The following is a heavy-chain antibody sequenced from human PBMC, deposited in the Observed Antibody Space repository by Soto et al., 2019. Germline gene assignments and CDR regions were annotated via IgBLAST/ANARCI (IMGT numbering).Heavy chain of an antibody. D-gene: IGHD5-18*01. CDR3: ARDKVFGYGYYYYYGMDV. J-gene: IGHJ6*02. CDR2: IYYSGST. V-gene: IGHV4-59*01. Sequence: SETLSLTCTVSGGSISSYYWSWIRQPPGKGLEWIGYIYYSGSTNYNPSLKSRVTISVDTSKNQFYLKLSSVTAADTAVYYCARDKVFGYGYYYYYGMDVWGQGTTVTVSS. CDR1: GGSISSYY.